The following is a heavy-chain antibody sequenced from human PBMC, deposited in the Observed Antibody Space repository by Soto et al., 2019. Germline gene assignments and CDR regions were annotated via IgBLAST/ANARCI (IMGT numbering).Heavy chain of an antibody. J-gene: IGHJ6*02. V-gene: IGHV1-18*01. CDR2: ISAYNGNT. Sequence: GASVKVSCKASGYTFTSYGISWVRQAPGQGLEWMGWISAYNGNTNYAQKLQGRVTMTTDTSTSTAYMELRSLRSDDTAVYYCSLDHLTNYYYYGMDVWGQGTTVTVSS. CDR3: SLDHLTNYYYYGMDV. CDR1: GYTFTSYG.